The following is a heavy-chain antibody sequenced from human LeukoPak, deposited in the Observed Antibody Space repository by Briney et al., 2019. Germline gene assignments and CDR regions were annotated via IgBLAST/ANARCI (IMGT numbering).Heavy chain of an antibody. CDR2: IYSTGST. Sequence: SETLFLTCTVSGGSISNYYWNWIRQPAGKGLEWIGRIYSTGSTNYNPSLKSRVTMSVDTSKNQFSLKLRSVTAADTAVYYCARGLYDYYFDYWGQGTLVTVSS. CDR3: ARGLYDYYFDY. V-gene: IGHV4-4*07. D-gene: IGHD3-3*01. CDR1: GGSISNYY. J-gene: IGHJ4*02.